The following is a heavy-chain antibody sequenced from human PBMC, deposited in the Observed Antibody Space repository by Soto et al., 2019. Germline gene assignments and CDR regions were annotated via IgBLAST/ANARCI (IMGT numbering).Heavy chain of an antibody. Sequence: ASVKVSCKASGYTFTSYGISWVRQAPGQGLEWMGWISAYNGNTNYAQKLQGRVTMTTDTSTSTAYMELRSLRSDDTAVYYCARDAFTDCSGGSCSLYYYYGMDVWGQGTTVTVSS. CDR1: GYTFTSYG. J-gene: IGHJ6*02. CDR2: ISAYNGNT. CDR3: ARDAFTDCSGGSCSLYYYYGMDV. D-gene: IGHD2-15*01. V-gene: IGHV1-18*01.